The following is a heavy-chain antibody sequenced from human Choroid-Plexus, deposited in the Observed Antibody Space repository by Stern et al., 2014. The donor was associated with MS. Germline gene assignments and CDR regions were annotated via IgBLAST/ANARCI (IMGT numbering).Heavy chain of an antibody. V-gene: IGHV3-30*18. CDR2: VSYDGSNK. D-gene: IGHD2/OR15-2a*01. CDR1: GFTFGTCA. J-gene: IGHJ5*02. CDR3: AKDRQYLTYFFDH. Sequence: VQLVESGGGVVQPGGPLRLSCVASGFTFGTCAMHWVRQAPGQGLEWVAGVSYDGSNKYYADSVKGRFTISRDNSQNNLYMQMSSLRPEDTAVYYCAKDRQYLTYFFDHWGQGSLVTVSS.